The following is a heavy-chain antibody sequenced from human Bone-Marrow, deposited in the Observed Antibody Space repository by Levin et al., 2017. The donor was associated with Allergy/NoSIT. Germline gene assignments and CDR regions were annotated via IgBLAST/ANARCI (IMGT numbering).Heavy chain of an antibody. J-gene: IGHJ3*02. CDR1: GGSFSGYY. V-gene: IGHV4-34*01. CDR3: ARGVTAALFEGNLRDAFDI. Sequence: PSETLSLTCAVYGGSFSGYYWSWIRQPPGKGLEWIGEINHSGSTNYNPSLKSRVTISVDTSKNQFSLKLSSVTAADTAVYYCARGVTAALFEGNLRDAFDIWGQGTMVTVSS. D-gene: IGHD6-6*01. CDR2: INHSGST.